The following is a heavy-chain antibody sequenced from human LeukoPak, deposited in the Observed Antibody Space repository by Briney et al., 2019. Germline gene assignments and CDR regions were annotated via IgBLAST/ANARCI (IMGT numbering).Heavy chain of an antibody. D-gene: IGHD3-3*01. CDR2: IYHSGST. J-gene: IGHJ6*02. Sequence: SETLSLTCAVSGGSISSSNWWSWVRQPPGKGLEWIGEIYHSGSTNYNPSPKSRVTMSVDKSKNQFSLKLSSVTAADTAVYYCARYSVDFWSGFSYYGMDVWGQGTTVTVSS. V-gene: IGHV4-4*02. CDR1: GGSISSSNW. CDR3: ARYSVDFWSGFSYYGMDV.